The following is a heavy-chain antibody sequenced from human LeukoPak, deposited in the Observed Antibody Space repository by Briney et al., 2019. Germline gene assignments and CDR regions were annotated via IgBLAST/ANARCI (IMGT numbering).Heavy chain of an antibody. CDR1: GGSISSYY. D-gene: IGHD4-17*01. V-gene: IGHV4-4*07. CDR3: ATSPVTTWWFDP. CDR2: IYTSGST. J-gene: IGHJ5*02. Sequence: SETLSLTCTVSGGSISSYYWSWIRQPAGKGLEWIGRIYTSGSTNYNPSLKSRVTMSVDTSKNQFSLQLSSVTAADTAVYYCATSPVTTWWFDPWGQGTLVTVSS.